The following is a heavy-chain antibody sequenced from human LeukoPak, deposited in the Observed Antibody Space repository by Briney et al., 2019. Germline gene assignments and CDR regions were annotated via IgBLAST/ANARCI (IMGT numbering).Heavy chain of an antibody. CDR3: TRDRYGGATPGSVY. V-gene: IGHV3-49*04. CDR1: GFTFGDYA. Sequence: PGGSLRLSCTASGFTFGDYAMSWVRQAPGKGLEWVGFIRSKAYGGTTEYAASVKGRFTISRDDSKSIAYLQMNSLKTEDTAVYYCTRDRYGGATPGSVYWGRGTLVTVSS. D-gene: IGHD1-26*01. CDR2: IRSKAYGGTT. J-gene: IGHJ2*01.